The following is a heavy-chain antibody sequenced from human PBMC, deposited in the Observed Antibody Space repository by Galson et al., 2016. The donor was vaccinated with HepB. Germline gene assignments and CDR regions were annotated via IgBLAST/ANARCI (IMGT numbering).Heavy chain of an antibody. CDR1: GFTVTNNY. CDR3: ARVLVVRGSIDAFDL. J-gene: IGHJ3*01. CDR2: LYDSGSP. V-gene: IGHV3-66*01. D-gene: IGHD2-2*01. Sequence: SLRLSCAASGFTVTNNYMSWVRQAPGKGLEWVSILYDSGSPYYADSVKGRFTISRDNSKNTLYLQMNSLRAKDTAVYYCARVLVVRGSIDAFDLWGQGTMVTVSS.